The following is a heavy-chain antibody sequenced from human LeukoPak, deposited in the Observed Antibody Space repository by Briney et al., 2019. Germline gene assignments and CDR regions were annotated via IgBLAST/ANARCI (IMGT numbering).Heavy chain of an antibody. CDR1: EFTFSSYG. D-gene: IGHD2-2*01. J-gene: IGHJ3*02. CDR3: AKDRRAVVADAFDI. V-gene: IGHV3-30*02. CDR2: IRYDGSNK. Sequence: GGSLRLSCAASEFTFSSYGMHWVRQAPGKGLEWVAFIRYDGSNKYYADSVKGRFTISRDNSKNTLYLQMNSLRAEDTAVYYCAKDRRAVVADAFDIWGQGTMVTVSS.